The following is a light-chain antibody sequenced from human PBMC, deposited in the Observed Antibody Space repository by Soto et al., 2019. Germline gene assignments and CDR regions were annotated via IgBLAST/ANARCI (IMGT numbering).Light chain of an antibody. CDR2: DVN. Sequence: QSALTQPASVSGSPGQSITISCTGTSSDVGGYDYVSWYQQLPGKAPKLMIYDVNNRPSGVSNRFSGPKSGNTASLTISGLQAEDEADYYCSSYTGTSTFVFGGGTKVTVL. V-gene: IGLV2-14*01. CDR1: SSDVGGYDY. J-gene: IGLJ1*01. CDR3: SSYTGTSTFV.